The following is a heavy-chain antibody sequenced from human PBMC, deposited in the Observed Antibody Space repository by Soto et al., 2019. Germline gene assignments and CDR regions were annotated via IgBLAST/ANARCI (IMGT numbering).Heavy chain of an antibody. V-gene: IGHV4-34*01. J-gene: IGHJ6*02. CDR3: ARGSGIYYYGMDV. CDR2: INHSGST. CDR1: GGSFSGYY. Sequence: SETLSLTCAVYGGSFSGYYWSWIRQPPGKGLERIGEINHSGSTNYNPSLKSRVTISVDTSKNQFSLKLSSVTAADTAVYYCARGSGIYYYGMDVWGQGTRVTVS.